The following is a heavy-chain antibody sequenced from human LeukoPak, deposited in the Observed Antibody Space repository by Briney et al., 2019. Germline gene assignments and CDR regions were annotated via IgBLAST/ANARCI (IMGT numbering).Heavy chain of an antibody. CDR1: GGSIGTSAYY. CDR3: ARGRHSYGWHDS. CDR2: ISDSGST. V-gene: IGHV4-31*03. Sequence: PSETLSLTCTVSGGSIGTSAYYWNWLRQHPGKGLEWIGFISDSGSTLYNSSLKSRVNISSDTSKGQFSLKLTSVTAADMAVYYCARGRHSYGWHDSWGQGTLVSVSS. J-gene: IGHJ5*01. D-gene: IGHD3-16*01.